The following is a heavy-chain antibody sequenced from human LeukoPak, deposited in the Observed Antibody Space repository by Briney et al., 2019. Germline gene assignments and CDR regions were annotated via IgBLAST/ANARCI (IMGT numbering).Heavy chain of an antibody. CDR3: ARDIELSC. CDR2: ISASGGNS. CDR1: GFTFSDSA. D-gene: IGHD1-26*01. Sequence: GGSLRLSCEASGFTFSDSAMSWVRQASGRGLEWVSLISASGGNSYYADSVKGRFTVSRDSSKNTLHLQMNSLRAEDTAVYYCARDIELSCWGQGALVTVSS. J-gene: IGHJ4*02. V-gene: IGHV3-23*01.